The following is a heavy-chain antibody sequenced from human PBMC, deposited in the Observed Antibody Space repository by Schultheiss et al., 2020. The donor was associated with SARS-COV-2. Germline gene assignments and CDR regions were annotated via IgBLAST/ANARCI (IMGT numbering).Heavy chain of an antibody. V-gene: IGHV3-53*01. D-gene: IGHD3-3*01. CDR3: ARDLSLYYDFWSGYYPLVDYYGKDV. CDR2: IYSGGST. CDR1: GFTVSSNY. J-gene: IGHJ6*02. Sequence: GGSLRLSCAASGFTVSSNYMSWVRQAPGKGLEWVSVIYSGGSTYYADSVKGRFTISRDNSKNTLYLQMNSLRAEDTAVYYCARDLSLYYDFWSGYYPLVDYYGKDVWGQGTTVTVSS.